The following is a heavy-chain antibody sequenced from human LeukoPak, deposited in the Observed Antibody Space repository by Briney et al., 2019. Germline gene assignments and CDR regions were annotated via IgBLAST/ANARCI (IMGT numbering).Heavy chain of an antibody. CDR1: GFTVSNNY. V-gene: IGHV3-66*02. CDR3: ARGELARRFDD. J-gene: IGHJ4*02. D-gene: IGHD3-10*01. Sequence: GPLRLSCAAAGFTVSNNYMSWVRQAPGKGLEWVSVIYSGGTTYYTDSVKGRFTISRDNSENTLYLQMNSLRAEDTAVYYCARGELARRFDDWGQGTLVTVSS. CDR2: IYSGGTT.